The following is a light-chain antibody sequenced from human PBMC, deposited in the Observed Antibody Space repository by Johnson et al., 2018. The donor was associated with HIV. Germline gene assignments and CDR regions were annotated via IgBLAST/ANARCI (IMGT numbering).Light chain of an antibody. J-gene: IGLJ1*01. CDR1: SSNIGNNY. V-gene: IGLV1-51*02. CDR3: GTWDSSPSAYV. Sequence: QSVLTQPPSVSAAPGQKVTISCSGSSSNIGNNYVSWYQQLPGTAPKLLIYEKNKRPSGIPDRFSGSKSGPSATLGITGLQTGDEADYYCGTWDSSPSAYVFGTGTKVTVL. CDR2: EKN.